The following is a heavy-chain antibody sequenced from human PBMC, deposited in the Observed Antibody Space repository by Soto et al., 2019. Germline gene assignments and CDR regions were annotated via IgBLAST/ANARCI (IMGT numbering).Heavy chain of an antibody. D-gene: IGHD2-2*01. V-gene: IGHV4-34*01. CDR1: GVSFSCYY. J-gene: IGHJ4*02. CDR3: ARGCSSTSCYAPYNY. CDR2: INHSGST. Sequence: SDTLSLTCAFYGVSFSCYYLSWIRPPPGKGLEWIGEINHSGSTNYNPSLKSRVTISVDTSKNQFSLKLSSVTAADTAVYYCARGCSSTSCYAPYNYWGQGTLVNVSS.